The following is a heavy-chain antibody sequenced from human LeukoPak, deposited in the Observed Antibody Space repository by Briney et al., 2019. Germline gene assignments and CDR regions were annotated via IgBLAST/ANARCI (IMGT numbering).Heavy chain of an antibody. CDR1: GFTFDDYA. CDR3: ARGGYSSSWYLFDY. CDR2: ISWNSGSI. V-gene: IGHV3-9*01. Sequence: GGSLRLSCAASGFTFDDYAMHWVRQAPGKGLEWVSGISWNSGSIGYADSVKGRFTISRDNAKNSLYLQMNSLRAEDTAVYYCARGGYSSSWYLFDYWGQGTLVTVSS. D-gene: IGHD6-13*01. J-gene: IGHJ4*02.